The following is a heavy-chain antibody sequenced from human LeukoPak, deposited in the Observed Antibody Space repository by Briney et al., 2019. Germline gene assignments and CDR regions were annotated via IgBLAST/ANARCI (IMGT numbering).Heavy chain of an antibody. V-gene: IGHV4-30-2*01. CDR1: GGSISSGGYY. Sequence: PSETLSLTCTVSGGSISSGGYYWSWIRQPPGKGLEWIGYIYHSGSTYYNPSLKSRVTISVDRSKNQFSLKLSSVTAADTAVYYCASVVPAAIRRGFDPWGQGTLVTVSS. CDR2: IYHSGST. CDR3: ASVVPAAIRRGFDP. D-gene: IGHD2-2*02. J-gene: IGHJ5*02.